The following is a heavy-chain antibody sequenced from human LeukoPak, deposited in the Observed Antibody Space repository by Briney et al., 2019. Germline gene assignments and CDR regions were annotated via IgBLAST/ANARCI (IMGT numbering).Heavy chain of an antibody. CDR2: IYYSGST. CDR1: GGSINNYY. Sequence: SETLSLTCTVSGGSINNYYWSWIRQPPGKGLEWIGYIYYSGSTYYNPSLKSRVTISVDTSKNQFSLKLSSVTAADTAVYYCAGDTISFLEWVSLGFDPWGQGTLVTVSS. J-gene: IGHJ5*02. V-gene: IGHV4-59*12. CDR3: AGDTISFLEWVSLGFDP. D-gene: IGHD3-3*02.